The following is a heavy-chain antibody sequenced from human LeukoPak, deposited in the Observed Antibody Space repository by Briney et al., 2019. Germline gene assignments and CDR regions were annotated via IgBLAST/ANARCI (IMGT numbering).Heavy chain of an antibody. CDR1: GGSISSSSYY. CDR2: IYYSGST. D-gene: IGHD4-17*01. Sequence: TSETLSLTCTVSGGSISSSSYYWVWMRQPPGKGLVWIGSIYYSGSTYYNPSLKSRVTISGDTSKNQFSLKLSSVTAADTAVSYCARDCARHSRPYGPTACDYWGQGTLVTV. V-gene: IGHV4-39*07. CDR3: ARDCARHSRPYGPTACDY. J-gene: IGHJ4*02.